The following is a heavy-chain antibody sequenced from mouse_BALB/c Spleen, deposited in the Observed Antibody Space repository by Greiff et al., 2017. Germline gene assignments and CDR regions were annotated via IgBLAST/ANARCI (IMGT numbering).Heavy chain of an antibody. Sequence: EVNVVESGGGLVQPGGSRKLSCAASGFTFSSFGMHWVRQAPEKGLEWVAYISSGSSTIYYADTVKGRFTISRYNPKNTLFLQMTSLRSEDTAMYYCAREDGYYFDYWGQGTTLTVSS. CDR3: AREDGYYFDY. CDR2: ISSGSSTI. V-gene: IGHV5-17*02. CDR1: GFTFSSFG. J-gene: IGHJ2*01. D-gene: IGHD1-2*01.